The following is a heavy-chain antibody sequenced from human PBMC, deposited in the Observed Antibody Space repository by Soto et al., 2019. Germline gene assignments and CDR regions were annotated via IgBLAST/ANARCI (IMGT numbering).Heavy chain of an antibody. D-gene: IGHD2-8*01. V-gene: IGHV1-2*04. J-gene: IGHJ6*02. CDR2: INPKSGGT. CDR1: GYSFTEYH. Sequence: GASVKVSCKASGYSFTEYHIHWVRQAPGQGLEWLGRINPKSGGTSTAQKFQGWVTMTRDRSISTVYIELTRLRSDDTAVYFCARGHSTDCSNGVCSFFYNHEMDVWGQGTTVTVSS. CDR3: ARGHSTDCSNGVCSFFYNHEMDV.